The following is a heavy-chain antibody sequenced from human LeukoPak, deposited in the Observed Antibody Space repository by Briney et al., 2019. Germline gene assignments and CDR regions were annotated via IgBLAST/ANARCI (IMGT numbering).Heavy chain of an antibody. D-gene: IGHD3-9*01. V-gene: IGHV4-34*01. CDR1: GGSFSGYY. CDR3: ARGRYDILTGYYLV. Sequence: PSETLSLTCAVYGGSFSGYYWSWIPQPPGKGLEWIGEINHSGSTNYNPSLKSRVTISVDTSKNQFSLKLSSVTAADTAVYYCARGRYDILTGYYLVWGQGTLVTVSS. J-gene: IGHJ4*02. CDR2: INHSGST.